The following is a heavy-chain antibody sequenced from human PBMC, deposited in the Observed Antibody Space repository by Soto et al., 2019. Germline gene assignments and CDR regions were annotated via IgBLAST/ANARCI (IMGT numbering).Heavy chain of an antibody. CDR2: MNPNSGNT. J-gene: IGHJ6*02. Sequence: ASVKVSCKASGYTFTSYDINWVRQATGQGLEWMGWMNPNSGNTGYAQKFQGRVTMTRNTSISTAYMELSSLRSEDTAVYYCAREGSSSLDYYYYGMDVWGQGTKVTVSS. CDR1: GYTFTSYD. D-gene: IGHD6-13*01. CDR3: AREGSSSLDYYYYGMDV. V-gene: IGHV1-8*01.